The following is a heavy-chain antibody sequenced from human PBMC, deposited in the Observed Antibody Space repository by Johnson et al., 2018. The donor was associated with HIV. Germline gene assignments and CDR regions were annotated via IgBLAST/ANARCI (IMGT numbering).Heavy chain of an antibody. D-gene: IGHD6-6*01. CDR2: INWNGGST. V-gene: IGHV3-20*04. CDR1: GFSFDDYG. CDR3: VRAVYSSSSSCAFDM. J-gene: IGHJ3*02. Sequence: VQLVESGGGVVRPGGSLRLSCAASGFSFDDYGMSWVRQAPGKGLEWVSGINWNGGSTGYADSVKGRFSISRDNAKNSLYLQMHSLRAEDTAVYYCVRAVYSSSSSCAFDMWGQGTVVTVSS.